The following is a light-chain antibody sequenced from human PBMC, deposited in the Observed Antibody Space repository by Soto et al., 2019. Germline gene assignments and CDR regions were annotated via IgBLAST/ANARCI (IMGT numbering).Light chain of an antibody. J-gene: IGKJ1*01. V-gene: IGKV1-39*01. CDR3: QHTYDTPTWT. Sequence: DIQMTQSPSSLSASVGDRVTITCRASQSISNYLNWYQHKPGKPPNLLIYAASTLQSGVPSRFSGSGSGTDFTLTISNLQPEDFATYYCQHTYDTPTWTFGQGTKVEIK. CDR1: QSISNY. CDR2: AAS.